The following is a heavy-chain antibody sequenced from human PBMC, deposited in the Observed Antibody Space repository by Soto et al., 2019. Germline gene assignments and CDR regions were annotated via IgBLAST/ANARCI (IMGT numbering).Heavy chain of an antibody. J-gene: IGHJ3*02. Sequence: EVQLVESGGGLVQPGGSLRLSCAASGFTVSSNYMSWVRQAPGKGLVWVSVIYSGGSTYYADSVKGRFTISRHNSKNTLYLQMNSLSTEDTAVYYCARDSGYDWGAFDIWGQGTMVTVSS. CDR1: GFTVSSNY. D-gene: IGHD5-12*01. CDR3: ARDSGYDWGAFDI. V-gene: IGHV3-53*04. CDR2: IYSGGST.